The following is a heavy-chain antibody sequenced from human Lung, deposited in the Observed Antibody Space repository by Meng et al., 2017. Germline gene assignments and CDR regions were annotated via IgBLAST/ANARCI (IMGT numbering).Heavy chain of an antibody. J-gene: IGHJ4*02. D-gene: IGHD5-24*01. CDR3: ARGPTRMAHDFDY. Sequence: QVQHQQGGAGLLKPSATLSLTCVVSGGSFSDYYWSWIRQPPGKGLEWIGEINHSGSTNYNPSLESRATISVDTSQNNLSLKLSSVTAADSAVYYCARGPTRMAHDFDYWGQGTLVTVSS. CDR1: GGSFSDYY. CDR2: INHSGST. V-gene: IGHV4-34*01.